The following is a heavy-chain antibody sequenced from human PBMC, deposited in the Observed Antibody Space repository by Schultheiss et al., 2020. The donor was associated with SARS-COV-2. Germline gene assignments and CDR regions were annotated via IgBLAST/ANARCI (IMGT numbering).Heavy chain of an antibody. D-gene: IGHD6-19*01. CDR2: IIPIFGTA. J-gene: IGHJ6*02. CDR3: AKLAAAGTYYYYGMDV. CDR1: GGTFSSYA. V-gene: IGHV1-69*05. Sequence: SVKVSCKASGGTFSSYAISWVRQAPGQGLEWMGGIIPIFGTANYAQKFQGRVTMTTDTSTSTAYMELSRLRSDDTAVYYCAKLAAAGTYYYYGMDVWGQGTTVTVSS.